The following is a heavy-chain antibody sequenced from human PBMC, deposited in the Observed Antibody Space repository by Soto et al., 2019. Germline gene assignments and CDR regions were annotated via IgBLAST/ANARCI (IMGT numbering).Heavy chain of an antibody. CDR1: GYTFTGYY. D-gene: IGHD2-8*01. V-gene: IGHV1-2*02. Sequence: ASVKVSCQASGYTFTGYYMHWVRQAPGQGLEWMGWINPNSGGTNYAQKFQGRVTMTRDTSISTAYMELSRLRSDDTAVYYCARELSGHCTNGVCLNWFDPWGQGTLVTVSS. CDR3: ARELSGHCTNGVCLNWFDP. J-gene: IGHJ5*02. CDR2: INPNSGGT.